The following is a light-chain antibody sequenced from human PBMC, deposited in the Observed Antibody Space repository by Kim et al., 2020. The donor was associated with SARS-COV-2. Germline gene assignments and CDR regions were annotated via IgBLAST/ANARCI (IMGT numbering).Light chain of an antibody. CDR3: QHSYSTPRT. Sequence: AAVGARVTITCRASQSINNYLSWYQQKPGKAPNLLIYAASSLQSGVPSRFSGSGSGTDFTLTISSLQPEDFATYYCQHSYSTPRTFGQGTKVDIK. J-gene: IGKJ1*01. CDR1: QSINNY. CDR2: AAS. V-gene: IGKV1-39*01.